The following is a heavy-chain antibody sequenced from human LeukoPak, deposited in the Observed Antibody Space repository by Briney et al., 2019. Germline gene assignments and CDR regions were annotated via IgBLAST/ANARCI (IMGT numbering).Heavy chain of an antibody. Sequence: KPSETLPVTCIVSGGSIIIYSGSWMRQPPGKGLEWIGYIYYSGSTNYNPSLKSRVTISVDTSKNQFSLKLSSVTAADTAVYYCARWVRYGNYRAYYGMDVWGQGTMVTVSS. D-gene: IGHD4-11*01. CDR1: GGSIIIYS. V-gene: IGHV4-59*08. CDR3: ARWVRYGNYRAYYGMDV. J-gene: IGHJ6*02. CDR2: IYYSGST.